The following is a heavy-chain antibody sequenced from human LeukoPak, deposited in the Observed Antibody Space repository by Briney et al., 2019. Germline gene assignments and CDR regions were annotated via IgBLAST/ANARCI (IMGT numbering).Heavy chain of an antibody. CDR3: ARDLAVAGRYYYYYMDV. CDR2: ISAYNGNT. D-gene: IGHD6-19*01. CDR1: GYTFTSYG. J-gene: IGHJ6*03. Sequence: ASVKVSCKASGYTFTSYGISWVRQAPGQGLEWMGWISAYNGNTNYAQKLQGRVTMTTDTSTNTAYMELRSLRSDDTAVYYCARDLAVAGRYYYYYMDVWGKGTTVTVSS. V-gene: IGHV1-18*01.